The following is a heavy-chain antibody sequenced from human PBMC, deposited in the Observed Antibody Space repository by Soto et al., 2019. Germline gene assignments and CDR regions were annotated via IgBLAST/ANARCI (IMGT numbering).Heavy chain of an antibody. D-gene: IGHD2-2*01. J-gene: IGHJ6*03. CDR3: ARDFADIVVVPAAMRSYSYYYMDV. Sequence: GSLRLSCAASGFAVSTNYRSWLRQPPGQGLERVSVIYSGGSTYYADSVKGRFTISRDNSKNTLYLQMNSLRAEDTAVYYCARDFADIVVVPAAMRSYSYYYMDVWGKGTTVTVSS. CDR2: IYSGGST. CDR1: GFAVSTNY. V-gene: IGHV3-66*01.